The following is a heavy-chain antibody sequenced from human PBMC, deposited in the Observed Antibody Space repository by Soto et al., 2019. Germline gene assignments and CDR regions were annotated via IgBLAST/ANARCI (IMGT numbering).Heavy chain of an antibody. Sequence: GSLRLSCAASGFIFSSYAMSWVRQAPGKGLEWVSAISGSGGSTYYADSVKGRFTISRDNSKNTLYLQMNSLRAEDTAVYYCAKEKISTSCCNLFDPWAQGTLVTVSS. CDR3: AKEKISTSCCNLFDP. V-gene: IGHV3-23*01. D-gene: IGHD2-2*01. J-gene: IGHJ5*02. CDR1: GFIFSSYA. CDR2: ISGSGGST.